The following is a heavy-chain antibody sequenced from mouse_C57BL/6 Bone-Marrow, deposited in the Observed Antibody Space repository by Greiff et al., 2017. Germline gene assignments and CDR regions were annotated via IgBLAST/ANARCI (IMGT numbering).Heavy chain of an antibody. D-gene: IGHD1-3*01. CDR1: GFTFSSYG. V-gene: IGHV5-6*02. CDR3: AGRGIYHYFDY. CDR2: ISSGGSYT. J-gene: IGHJ2*01. Sequence: EVMLVESGGDLVKPGGSLKLSCAASGFTFSSYGMSWVRQTPDKRLEWVATISSGGSYTYYPDSVKGRFTFSRDNTKNTLYLQMSSLKSEDTAMYYCAGRGIYHYFDYWGQGTTLTVSS.